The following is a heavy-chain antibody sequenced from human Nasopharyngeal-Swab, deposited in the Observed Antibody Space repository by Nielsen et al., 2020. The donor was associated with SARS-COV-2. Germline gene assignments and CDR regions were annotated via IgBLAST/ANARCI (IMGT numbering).Heavy chain of an antibody. CDR3: VRAAYDMSRGYYFDY. CDR1: GFSVRTNY. Sequence: GESLKISCAASGFSVRTNYMSWVRQAPGKGLEWVSVIYSDGTTYYADSVKGRFTISREESKNTLYLLMNDLTAEDAAIYYCVRAAYDMSRGYYFDYWGQGTLVTVSS. CDR2: IYSDGTT. D-gene: IGHD3-22*01. J-gene: IGHJ4*02. V-gene: IGHV3-53*01.